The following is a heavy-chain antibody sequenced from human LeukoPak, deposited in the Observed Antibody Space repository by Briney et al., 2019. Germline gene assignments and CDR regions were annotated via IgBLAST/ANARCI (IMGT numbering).Heavy chain of an antibody. D-gene: IGHD6-13*01. Sequence: SQTLSLTCAISGDSVSINSAVCNWIRQSPSRGLEWLGRTYYRSKWYNDYAVSVKSRITINPDTSKNQFSLQLNSVTPEDTAVYYCARVGKRMAAAGDYYFYMDVWGKGTTVTISS. J-gene: IGHJ6*03. CDR1: GDSVSINSAV. CDR3: ARVGKRMAAAGDYYFYMDV. CDR2: TYYRSKWYN. V-gene: IGHV6-1*01.